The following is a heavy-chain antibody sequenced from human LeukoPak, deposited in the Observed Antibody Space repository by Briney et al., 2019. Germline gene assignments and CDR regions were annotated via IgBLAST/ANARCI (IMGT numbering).Heavy chain of an antibody. CDR3: AKIEGWLVRRIFDY. CDR1: GYTFTSYD. V-gene: IGHV1-8*01. CDR2: MNPNSGNT. Sequence: GASVKVSCKASGYTFTSYDINWVRQATGQGLEWMGWMNPNSGNTGYAQKFQGRVTMTRNTSISTAYMELSSLRSEDTAVYYCAKIEGWLVRRIFDYWGQGTLVTVSS. D-gene: IGHD6-19*01. J-gene: IGHJ4*02.